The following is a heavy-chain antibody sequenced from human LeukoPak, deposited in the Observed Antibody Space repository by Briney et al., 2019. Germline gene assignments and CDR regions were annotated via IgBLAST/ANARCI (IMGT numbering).Heavy chain of an antibody. CDR2: ISYSGTT. CDR1: GGSIDITNY. D-gene: IGHD4/OR15-4a*01. V-gene: IGHV4-31*11. CDR3: ARAAWRGTNSRDAFDI. Sequence: SETLSLTCGVSGGSIDITNYWSWVRQAPGKGLEWIGYISYSGTTYYNPSLKSRITISLDTSKNQFSLELSSVTAADTAVYYCARAAWRGTNSRDAFDIWGLGTVVTVSS. J-gene: IGHJ3*02.